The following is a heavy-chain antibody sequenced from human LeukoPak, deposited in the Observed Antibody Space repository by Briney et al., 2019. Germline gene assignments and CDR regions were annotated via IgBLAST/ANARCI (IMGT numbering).Heavy chain of an antibody. CDR1: GFTFSDYY. V-gene: IGHV3-11*05. Sequence: SGGSLRLSCEVSGFTFSDYYMSWIRQAPGKGLEWVSYISSSSSGYTNYADSVTGRFTISTDNAKNSLYLQMNSLRAEDTAVYYCARGHYQMDVWGQGTTVTVSS. D-gene: IGHD1-26*01. J-gene: IGHJ6*02. CDR3: ARGHYQMDV. CDR2: ISSSSSGYT.